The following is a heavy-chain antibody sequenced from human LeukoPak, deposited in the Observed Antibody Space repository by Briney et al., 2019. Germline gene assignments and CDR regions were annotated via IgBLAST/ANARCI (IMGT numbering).Heavy chain of an antibody. CDR3: AKWRRGHYYGSGTELDY. V-gene: IGHV3-30*18. J-gene: IGHJ4*02. D-gene: IGHD3-10*01. Sequence: GGSLGLSCAASGFTFSTSGMHWVRQAPGKGLEWMAVISYDGNTKQYADSVKGRFIISRDNSDNTVYLQMNSLRAEDTAVYYCAKWRRGHYYGSGTELDYWGQGILVTVSS. CDR2: ISYDGNTK. CDR1: GFTFSTSG.